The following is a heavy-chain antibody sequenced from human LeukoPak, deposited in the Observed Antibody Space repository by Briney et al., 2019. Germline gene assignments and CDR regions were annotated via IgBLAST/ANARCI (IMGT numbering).Heavy chain of an antibody. V-gene: IGHV4-39*07. CDR1: GGSISRNSYY. CDR2: MFYSGST. CDR3: ARGGLDY. Sequence: SETLSLTCIVSGGSISRNSYYWGWIRQPPGKGLEWIGSMFYSGSTYYNPSLKSRVTISVDTSKNQFSLKLSSVTAADTAVYYCARGGLDYWGQGTLVTVSS. J-gene: IGHJ4*02.